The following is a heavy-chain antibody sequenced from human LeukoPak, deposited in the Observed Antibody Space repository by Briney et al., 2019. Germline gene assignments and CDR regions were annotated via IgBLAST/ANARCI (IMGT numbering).Heavy chain of an antibody. V-gene: IGHV4-59*12. CDR2: IYYSGST. Sequence: SETLSLTCTVSGGSISSYYWSWIRQPPGKGLEWIGYIYYSGSTYYNPSLKSRVTISVDTSKNQFSLKLSSVTAADTAVYYCARWYGSGSYGRYYFDYRGQGTLVTVSS. CDR3: ARWYGSGSYGRYYFDY. D-gene: IGHD3-10*01. J-gene: IGHJ4*02. CDR1: GGSISSYY.